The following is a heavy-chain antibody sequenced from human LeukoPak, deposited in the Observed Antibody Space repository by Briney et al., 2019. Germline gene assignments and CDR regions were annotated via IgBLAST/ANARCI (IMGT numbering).Heavy chain of an antibody. J-gene: IGHJ4*02. CDR3: ATDRIVGATTRFDF. Sequence: GGSLRLSCAASGFTFSRYWMNWFRQAPGKGLEWVANIKQDGNEKNHVDAVKGRFTISRDNAKNSLYLQMNSLRAEDTAVYYCATDRIVGATTRFDFWGQGTLVTVSS. CDR2: IKQDGNEK. D-gene: IGHD1-26*01. V-gene: IGHV3-7*01. CDR1: GFTFSRYW.